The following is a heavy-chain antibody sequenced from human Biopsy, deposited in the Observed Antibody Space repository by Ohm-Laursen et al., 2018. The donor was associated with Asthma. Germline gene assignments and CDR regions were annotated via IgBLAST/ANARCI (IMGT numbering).Heavy chain of an antibody. V-gene: IGHV4-31*03. CDR3: ARAQDYYDSRGYYRSFDY. CDR2: IYYSGST. Sequence: TLSLTCTVSYGSITSGGYYWTWIRQHPGKGQEWIGLIYYSGSTYYNPSLKSRVSISIDTSKNQFSLKLSSVTAADTAVYYCARAQDYYDSRGYYRSFDYWGQGTLVTVSS. D-gene: IGHD3-22*01. CDR1: YGSITSGGYY. J-gene: IGHJ4*02.